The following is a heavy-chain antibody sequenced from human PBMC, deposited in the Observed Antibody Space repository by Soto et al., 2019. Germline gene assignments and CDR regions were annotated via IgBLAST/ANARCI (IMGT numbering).Heavy chain of an antibody. J-gene: IGHJ4*02. V-gene: IGHV4-34*01. CDR3: ARGLSIRDGYSPFDY. Sequence: SETLSLTCAVYGGSFSGYYWSWIRQPPGKGLEWIGEINHSGSTNYNPSLKSRVTISVDTSKNQFSLKLSSVTAADTAVYYCARGLSIRDGYSPFDYWGQGTLVTVSS. D-gene: IGHD5-18*01. CDR2: INHSGST. CDR1: GGSFSGYY.